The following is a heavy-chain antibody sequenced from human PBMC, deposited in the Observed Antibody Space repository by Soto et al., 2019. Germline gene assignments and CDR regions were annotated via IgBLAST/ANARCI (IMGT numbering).Heavy chain of an antibody. V-gene: IGHV1-2*04. D-gene: IGHD3-3*01. CDR3: AREKKRYDFWSGSPLYYYYGMDV. CDR2: INPNSGGT. Sequence: ASVKVSCKASGYTFTGCYMHWVRQAPGQGLEWMGWINPNSGGTNYAQKFQGWVTMTRDTSISTAYMELSRLRSDDTAVYYCAREKKRYDFWSGSPLYYYYGMDVWGQGTTVTVSS. J-gene: IGHJ6*02. CDR1: GYTFTGCY.